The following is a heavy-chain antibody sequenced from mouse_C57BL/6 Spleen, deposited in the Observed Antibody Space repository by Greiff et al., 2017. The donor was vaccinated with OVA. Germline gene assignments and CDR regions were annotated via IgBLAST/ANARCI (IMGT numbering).Heavy chain of an antibody. D-gene: IGHD4-1*01. V-gene: IGHV3-6*01. CDR3: ARDLGRGYFDY. J-gene: IGHJ2*01. Sequence: EVKLQESGPGLVKPPQSLSLTCSVTGYSITSGYYWNWIRQFPGNKLEWMGYISYDGSNNYNPSLKNRISITRDTSKNQFFLKLNSVTTEDTATYYCARDLGRGYFDYWGQGTTLTVSS. CDR2: ISYDGSN. CDR1: GYSITSGYY.